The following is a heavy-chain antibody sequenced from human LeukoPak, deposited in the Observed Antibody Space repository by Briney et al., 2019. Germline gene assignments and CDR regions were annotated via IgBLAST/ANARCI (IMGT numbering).Heavy chain of an antibody. J-gene: IGHJ4*02. D-gene: IGHD3-10*01. CDR2: IYYSGST. CDR1: GGSFSGYY. Sequence: SETLSLTCAVYGGSFSGYYWSWIRQPPGKGLEWIGSIYYSGSTYYNPSLKSRVTISVDTSKNQFSLKLSSVTAADTAVYYCAMVRAGYWGQGTLVTVSS. CDR3: AMVRAGY. V-gene: IGHV4-34*01.